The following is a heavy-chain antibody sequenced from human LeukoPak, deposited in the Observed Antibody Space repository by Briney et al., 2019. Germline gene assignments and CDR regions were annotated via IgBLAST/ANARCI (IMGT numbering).Heavy chain of an antibody. CDR3: VRESYVTMIIGDY. Sequence: GGSLRLSRAASGFTFSSYEMNWVRQAPGKGLEWVSFISSVGNTIYYADSVKGRFTISRDNAKNSLYLQMNSLRVEDTAVYYCVRESYVTMIIGDYWGQGTLVTVSS. CDR1: GFTFSSYE. CDR2: ISSVGNTI. J-gene: IGHJ4*02. D-gene: IGHD3-22*01. V-gene: IGHV3-48*03.